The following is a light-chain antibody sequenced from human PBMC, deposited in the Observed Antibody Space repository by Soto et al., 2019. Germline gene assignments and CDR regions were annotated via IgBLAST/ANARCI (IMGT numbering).Light chain of an antibody. CDR1: QSVLYSSNNKNY. J-gene: IGKJ2*01. CDR3: QQYYSTMYT. V-gene: IGKV4-1*01. CDR2: WAS. Sequence: DIVMTQSPDSLAVSLGERATINCKSSQSVLYSSNNKNYLAWYQQKPGQPPKLLIYWASTRESGVPDRFSGSGSGTDFTLTISSLQAGDVAVYYCQQYYSTMYTFGQGTKLEIK.